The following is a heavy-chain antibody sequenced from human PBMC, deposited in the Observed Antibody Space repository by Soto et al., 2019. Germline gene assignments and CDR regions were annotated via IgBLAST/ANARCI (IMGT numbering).Heavy chain of an antibody. Sequence: QVQLVESGGGLVKPGGSLRLSCAASGFTFSDYYMSWIRQAPGKGLEWVSYISSSSGYTNYADSVKGRFTISRDNAKNSLYLQIDSLRAEDTAVYYCARSRRERREVRHHDAFDIWGQGTMVTVSS. CDR2: ISSSSGYT. CDR1: GFTFSDYY. CDR3: ARSRRERREVRHHDAFDI. V-gene: IGHV3-11*06. J-gene: IGHJ3*02. D-gene: IGHD1-26*01.